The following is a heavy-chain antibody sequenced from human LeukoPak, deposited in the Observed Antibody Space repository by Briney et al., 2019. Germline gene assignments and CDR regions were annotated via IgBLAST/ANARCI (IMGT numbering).Heavy chain of an antibody. J-gene: IGHJ4*02. CDR3: AREIRRGGPIDY. V-gene: IGHV1-18*01. CDR1: GYTFTSYG. D-gene: IGHD3-16*01. Sequence: ASVKVSFKASGYTFTSYGISWVRQAPGQGLEWMGWISAYNGNTNYAQKLQGRVTMTTDTSTSTAYMELRSLRPDDTAVYYCAREIRRGGPIDYWGQGTLVTVSS. CDR2: ISAYNGNT.